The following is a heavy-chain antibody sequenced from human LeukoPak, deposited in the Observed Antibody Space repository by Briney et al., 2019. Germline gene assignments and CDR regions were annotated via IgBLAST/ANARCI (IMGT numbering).Heavy chain of an antibody. CDR2: MNTNTGNP. J-gene: IGHJ6*03. CDR1: GYIFTSYA. Sequence: GESLKISCKASGYIFTSYAMNWVRQAPGQGLEWMGWMNTNTGNPTYAQGFTGRFVFSLDTSVSTAYLQISSLKAEDTAVYYCARDLLDYYYMDVWGKGTTVTVSS. CDR3: ARDLLDYYYMDV. V-gene: IGHV7-4-1*02.